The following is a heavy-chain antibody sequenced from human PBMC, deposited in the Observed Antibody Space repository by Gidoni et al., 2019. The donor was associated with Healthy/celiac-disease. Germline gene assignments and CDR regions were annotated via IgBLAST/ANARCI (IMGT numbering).Heavy chain of an antibody. J-gene: IGHJ2*01. CDR3: ARVSKVGGGHNRRYFDL. V-gene: IGHV4-31*02. CDR2: GST. D-gene: IGHD1-1*01. Sequence: GSTYYNPSLKSRVTISVDTSKNQFSLKLSSVTAADTAVYYCARVSKVGGGHNRRYFDLWGRGTLVTVSS.